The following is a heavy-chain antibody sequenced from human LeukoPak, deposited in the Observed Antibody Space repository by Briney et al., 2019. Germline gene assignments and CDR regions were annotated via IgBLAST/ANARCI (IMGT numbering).Heavy chain of an antibody. CDR3: AASPGSGRTGVDY. CDR2: IYSGGST. J-gene: IGHJ4*02. V-gene: IGHV3-53*01. CDR1: GFTVSSNY. D-gene: IGHD3-10*01. Sequence: GGSLRLSCAASGFTVSSNYMSWVRQAPGKGLEWVSVIYSGGSTYYADSVKGRFTISRDNSKNTLYLQMNSLRAEDTAVYYCAASPGSGRTGVDYWGQGTLVTVSS.